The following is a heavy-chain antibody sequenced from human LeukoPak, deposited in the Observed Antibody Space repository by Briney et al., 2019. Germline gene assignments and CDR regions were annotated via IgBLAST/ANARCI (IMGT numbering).Heavy chain of an antibody. CDR3: ARERSLLTDIGATIRFDY. CDR2: ISVYDGNT. J-gene: IGHJ4*02. V-gene: IGHV1-18*01. CDR1: GFIFTNCG. Sequence: ASVKVSCKASGFIFTNCGISWVRQAPGQGLEWMGWISVYDGNTNYAQKFQGRVTMTTDTSTSTAYMELRSLRSDDTAVYYCARERSLLTDIGATIRFDYWGQGALVTVSS. D-gene: IGHD5-12*01.